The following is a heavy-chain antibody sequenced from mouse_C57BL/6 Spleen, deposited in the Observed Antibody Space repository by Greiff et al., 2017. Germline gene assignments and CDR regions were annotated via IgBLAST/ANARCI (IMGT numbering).Heavy chain of an antibody. CDR2: ISSGSSTI. J-gene: IGHJ2*01. CDR3: ARDGYYFDY. Sequence: EVKLQESGGGLVKPGGSLQLSCAASGFTFSDYGMHWVRQAPEKGLNWVAYISSGSSTIYYADTVKGRFTISRDNAKNTLFLQMTSLRSEDTAMYYCARDGYYFDYWGQGTTLTVSS. D-gene: IGHD1-2*01. CDR1: GFTFSDYG. V-gene: IGHV5-17*01.